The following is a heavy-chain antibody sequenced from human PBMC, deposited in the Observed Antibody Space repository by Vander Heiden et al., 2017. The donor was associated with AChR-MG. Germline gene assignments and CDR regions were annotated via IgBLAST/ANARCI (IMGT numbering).Heavy chain of an antibody. CDR2: ISGSGATT. V-gene: IGHV3-23*01. J-gene: IGHJ3*02. Sequence: EVQLLESGGDLIQPGESLRLSCVASGFTFSSSGMTWLRQAPGKGLEWVSSISGSGATTYYADSVKGRFTISRDNSKNTLYLQMNSLRVEDTAVYFCAKRPLGAAFDIWGQGTMVTVSS. CDR1: GFTFSSSG. CDR3: AKRPLGAAFDI. D-gene: IGHD7-27*01.